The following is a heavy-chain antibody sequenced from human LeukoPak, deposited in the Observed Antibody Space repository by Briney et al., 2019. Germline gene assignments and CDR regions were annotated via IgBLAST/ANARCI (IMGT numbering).Heavy chain of an antibody. D-gene: IGHD3-10*01. CDR2: ISSSSSYI. Sequence: GGSLRLSCAAPGFTFSSYSMNWVRQAPGKGLEWVSSISSSSSYIYYADSVKGRFTISRDNAKNSLYLQMNSPRAEDTAVYYCAREGTPYCFDPRGQGTLVTVSS. J-gene: IGHJ5*02. CDR3: AREGTPYCFDP. V-gene: IGHV3-21*01. CDR1: GFTFSSYS.